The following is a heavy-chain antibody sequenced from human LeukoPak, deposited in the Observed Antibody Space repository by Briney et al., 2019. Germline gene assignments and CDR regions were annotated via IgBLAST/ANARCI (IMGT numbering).Heavy chain of an antibody. D-gene: IGHD3-16*01. CDR3: ARNIPNLGASPRPFDY. CDR2: INPNSGGT. CDR1: GYTFTGYY. V-gene: IGHV1-2*02. Sequence: ASVKVSCKASGYTFTGYYMHWVRQAPGPGLEWMGWINPNSGGTNYAQTFQGRVTMTRDTSISTAYMELSRLRADDTAVYYCARNIPNLGASPRPFDYWGQGTLVTVSS. J-gene: IGHJ4*02.